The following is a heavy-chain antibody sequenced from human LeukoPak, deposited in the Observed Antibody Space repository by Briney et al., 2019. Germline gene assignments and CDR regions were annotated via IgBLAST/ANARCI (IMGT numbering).Heavy chain of an antibody. CDR2: IRQDESER. J-gene: IGHJ6*03. CDR3: ARLSAYYYGSYFYYYMDV. CDR1: GFSFSSYW. D-gene: IGHD3-10*01. V-gene: IGHV3-7*01. Sequence: GGSLRLSCEGSGFSFSSYWMTWVRHLPGKGPEWVANIRQDESERYFADSVKGRFTISRDNAKKSVYLHMSSLRAEDTALYYRARLSAYYYGSYFYYYMDVWGKGTTVTVSS.